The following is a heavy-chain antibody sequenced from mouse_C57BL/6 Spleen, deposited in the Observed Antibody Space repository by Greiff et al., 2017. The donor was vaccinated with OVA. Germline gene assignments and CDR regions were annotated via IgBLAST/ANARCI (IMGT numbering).Heavy chain of an antibody. CDR2: ISDGGSYT. Sequence: DVQLVESGGGLVKPGGSLKLSCAASGFTFSSYAMSWVRQTPEKRLEWVATISDGGSYTYYPDNVKGRFTISRDNAKNNLYLQMSHLKSEDTAMYYCARDKSNYFWFAYWGQGTLVTVSA. D-gene: IGHD2-5*01. J-gene: IGHJ3*01. CDR1: GFTFSSYA. V-gene: IGHV5-4*01. CDR3: ARDKSNYFWFAY.